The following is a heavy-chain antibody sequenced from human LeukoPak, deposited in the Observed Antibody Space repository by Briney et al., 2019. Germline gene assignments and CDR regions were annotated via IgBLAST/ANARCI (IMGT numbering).Heavy chain of an antibody. CDR3: ARSYSSSSGGLYYFDH. J-gene: IGHJ4*02. Sequence: GGSLRLSCAVSGFTLSNNYISWVRQAPGKGLEWVSVIHSGGNTYYADSVKGRFTISRDNSKNTVYLQMDSLRAEDTAVYYCARSYSSSSGGLYYFDHWGQGTLVTVSS. CDR1: GFTLSNNY. V-gene: IGHV3-53*01. CDR2: IHSGGNT. D-gene: IGHD6-6*01.